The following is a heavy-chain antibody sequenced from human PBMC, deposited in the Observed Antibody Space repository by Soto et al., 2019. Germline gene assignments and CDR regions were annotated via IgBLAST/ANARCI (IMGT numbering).Heavy chain of an antibody. V-gene: IGHV3-23*01. D-gene: IGHD2-21*02. J-gene: IGHJ4*01. Sequence: EVQLLESGGGLVQPGGSLRLSCAASGFTFNTFAMTWVRQGPGKGLEWVSYIGADNHGYTDYASSVKGRFTVSRDNSKNMLLLQMSSLGHDDAAVYYCAKGDWADYWGHGVLVTVSS. CDR3: AKGDWADY. CDR1: GFTFNTFA. CDR2: IGADNHGYT.